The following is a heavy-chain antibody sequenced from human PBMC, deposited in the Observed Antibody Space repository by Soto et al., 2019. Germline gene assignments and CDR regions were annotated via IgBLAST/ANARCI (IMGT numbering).Heavy chain of an antibody. CDR3: ARDGVVWERFGDPLYGMDV. CDR1: GFTFSSYA. Sequence: PGGSLRLSCAASGFTFSSYAMHWVRQAPGKGLEWVAVISYDGSNKYYADSVKGRFTISRDNSKNTLYLQMNSLRAEDTAVYYCARDGVVWERFGDPLYGMDVWGQGTTVTVSS. CDR2: ISYDGSNK. V-gene: IGHV3-30-3*01. D-gene: IGHD3-10*01. J-gene: IGHJ6*02.